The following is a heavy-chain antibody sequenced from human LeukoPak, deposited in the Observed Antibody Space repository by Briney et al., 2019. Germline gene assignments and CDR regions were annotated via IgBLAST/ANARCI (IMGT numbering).Heavy chain of an antibody. CDR1: GGTFSSYA. CDR3: ARVRGAVYYYMDV. J-gene: IGHJ6*03. V-gene: IGHV1-69*06. D-gene: IGHD3-10*01. CDR2: IIPIFGTT. Sequence: SVKVSCKASGGTFSSYAISWVRQAPGQGLEWMGRIIPIFGTTNYAQKFQGRVTITADKSTSTAYMELSSLRSEDTAVYYCARVRGAVYYYMDVWGKGTTVTVSS.